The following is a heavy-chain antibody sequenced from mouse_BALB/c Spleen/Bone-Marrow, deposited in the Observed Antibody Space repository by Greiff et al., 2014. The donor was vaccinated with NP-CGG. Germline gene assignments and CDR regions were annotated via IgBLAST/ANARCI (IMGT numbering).Heavy chain of an antibody. V-gene: IGHV14-3*02. J-gene: IGHJ3*01. D-gene: IGHD1-1*01. CDR1: GLNIKDTY. CDR2: IDPANGNT. Sequence: VQLKQSGAELVKPGASVKLSCTASGLNIKDTYMHWVRQRPEQGLEWIGRIDPANGNTKYDPKFQGKATITADTSSNTAYLQLSSLTSEDTAVYYCAIYYYGSSGFAYWGQGTLVTVSA. CDR3: AIYYYGSSGFAY.